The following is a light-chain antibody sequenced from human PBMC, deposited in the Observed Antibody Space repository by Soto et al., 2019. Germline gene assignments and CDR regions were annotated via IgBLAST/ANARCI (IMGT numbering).Light chain of an antibody. CDR1: QSVDGY. CDR2: GAS. CDR3: QQYSNRWT. V-gene: IGKV3-15*01. J-gene: IGKJ1*01. Sequence: EVVMTQSPGTLSVSLGESATLSCRASQSVDGYLAWYQQKPGQAPRLLIYGASTRATGVTARFSGSGSGTEFTLTISSLQSEDFAVYYCQQYSNRWTFGQGTKVDIK.